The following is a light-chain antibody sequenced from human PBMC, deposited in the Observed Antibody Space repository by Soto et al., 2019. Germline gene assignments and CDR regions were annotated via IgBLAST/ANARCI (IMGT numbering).Light chain of an antibody. CDR3: QHYNSYSEA. CDR1: QTISSW. CDR2: KAS. Sequence: DIQMTQSPSTLSGSVGDRVTITCRASQTISSWLAWYQQKPGKAPKLLIYKASTLKSGAPSRFGGSGSGTEFTLTISSLQPDDFATYYCQHYNSYSEAFGQGTKVDIK. J-gene: IGKJ1*01. V-gene: IGKV1-5*03.